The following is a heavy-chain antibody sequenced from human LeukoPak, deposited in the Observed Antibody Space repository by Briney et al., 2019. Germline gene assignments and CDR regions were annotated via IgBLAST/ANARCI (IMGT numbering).Heavy chain of an antibody. CDR3: AIPHGDYDVHFDY. D-gene: IGHD4-17*01. CDR2: IIPIFGTA. J-gene: IGHJ4*02. Sequence: SVKVSCKASGGTFSSYAISWVRQAPGQGLEWMGGIIPIFGTANYAQKFQGRVTITADESTSTAYMELSSLGSEDTAVYYCAIPHGDYDVHFDYWGQGTLVTVSS. CDR1: GGTFSSYA. V-gene: IGHV1-69*13.